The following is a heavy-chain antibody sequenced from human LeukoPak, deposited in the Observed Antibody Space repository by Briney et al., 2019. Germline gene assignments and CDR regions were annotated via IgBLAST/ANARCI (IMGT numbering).Heavy chain of an antibody. CDR3: ARDLAYGSGQNWFDP. J-gene: IGHJ5*02. D-gene: IGHD3-10*01. Sequence: ASVNVSCKASGYTFTGYYMHWVRQAPGQGLEWMGWINPNSGGTNYAQKFQGRVTMTRDTSISTAYMELSRLRSDDTAVYYCARDLAYGSGQNWFDPWGQGTLVTVSS. CDR2: INPNSGGT. CDR1: GYTFTGYY. V-gene: IGHV1-2*02.